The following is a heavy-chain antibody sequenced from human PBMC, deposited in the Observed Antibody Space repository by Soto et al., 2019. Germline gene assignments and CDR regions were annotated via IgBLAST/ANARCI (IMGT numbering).Heavy chain of an antibody. J-gene: IGHJ4*02. CDR3: ARHPGETYMITFGGVIVPPDY. V-gene: IGHV4-39*01. D-gene: IGHD3-16*02. Sequence: SETLSLTCTVSGGSISSSSYYWGWIRQPPGKGLEWIGSIYYSGSTYYNPSLKSRVTISVDTSKNQFSLKLSSVTAADTAVYYCARHPGETYMITFGGVIVPPDYWGQGTLVTVSS. CDR2: IYYSGST. CDR1: GGSISSSSYY.